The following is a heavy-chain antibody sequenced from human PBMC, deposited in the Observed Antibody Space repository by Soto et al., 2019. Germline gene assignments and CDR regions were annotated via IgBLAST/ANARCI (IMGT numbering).Heavy chain of an antibody. CDR3: ARDGPRTPEVDYYYYGMDV. CDR2: IIPIFGTA. J-gene: IGHJ6*02. V-gene: IGHV1-69*13. Sequence: GASVKVSCKASGGTFSSYAISWVRQAPGQGLEWMGGIIPIFGTANYAQKFQGRVTITADESTSTAYMELSSLRSEDTAVYYCARDGPRTPEVDYYYYGMDVWGQGTTVTVSS. D-gene: IGHD2-2*01. CDR1: GGTFSSYA.